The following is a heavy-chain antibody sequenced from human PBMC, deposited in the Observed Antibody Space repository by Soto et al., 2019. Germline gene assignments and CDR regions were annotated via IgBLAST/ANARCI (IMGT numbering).Heavy chain of an antibody. D-gene: IGHD3-3*01. CDR1: GYSFTNYW. Sequence: GESLKISCKGSGYSFTNYWIGWVRQMPGKGLEWMGSIYPGDSDSRYSPSFQGQVTISADKSISTAYLQWSSLKASDTAMYYCARRNYDYWSGKYYYYMDVWGKGTTVTVSS. V-gene: IGHV5-51*01. CDR3: ARRNYDYWSGKYYYYMDV. J-gene: IGHJ6*03. CDR2: IYPGDSDS.